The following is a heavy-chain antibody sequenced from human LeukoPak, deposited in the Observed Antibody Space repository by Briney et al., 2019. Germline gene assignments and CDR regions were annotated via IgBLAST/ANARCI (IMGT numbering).Heavy chain of an antibody. CDR3: AREVARPNFFDY. Sequence: GGSLRLSCAASGFTFSNFGMHWVRQAPGKGLEWVAVTSHDETTKYYADSVKGRFTISRDNSKNTLYLQMNGLRAEDTAVYFCAREVARPNFFDYWGQGTLVTVSS. CDR1: GFTFSNFG. V-gene: IGHV3-30*19. J-gene: IGHJ4*02. D-gene: IGHD6-6*01. CDR2: TSHDETTK.